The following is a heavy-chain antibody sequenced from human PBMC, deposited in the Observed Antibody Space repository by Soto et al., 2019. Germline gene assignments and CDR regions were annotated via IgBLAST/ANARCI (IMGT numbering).Heavy chain of an antibody. D-gene: IGHD2-15*01. Sequence: GGSLRLSCAASGFTFSSYAMHWVRQAPGKGLEWVAVISYDGSNKYYADSVKGRFTISRDNSKNTLYLQMNSLRAEDTAVYYCARDKPRSGGRMDVWGQGTTVTVSS. CDR1: GFTFSSYA. V-gene: IGHV3-30-3*01. CDR2: ISYDGSNK. CDR3: ARDKPRSGGRMDV. J-gene: IGHJ6*02.